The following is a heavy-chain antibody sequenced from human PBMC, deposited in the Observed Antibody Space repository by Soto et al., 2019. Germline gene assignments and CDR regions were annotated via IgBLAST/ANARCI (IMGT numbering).Heavy chain of an antibody. CDR2: IIPMFGTA. J-gene: IGHJ4*02. CDR1: GGPFSDYA. D-gene: IGHD3-10*01. CDR3: ARDLDYYGSGNYYNRIAY. V-gene: IGHV1-69*01. Sequence: QVQLVQSGAEVKKPGSSVKVSCKVSGGPFSDYAVSWVRQAPGQGLEWMGGIIPMFGTANYAQKFQGRVTITADESTTTAYMELSRLRSEDTAVYYCARDLDYYGSGNYYNRIAYWGQGTLVTVSS.